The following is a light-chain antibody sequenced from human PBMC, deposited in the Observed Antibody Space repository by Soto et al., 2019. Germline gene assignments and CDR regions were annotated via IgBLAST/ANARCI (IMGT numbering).Light chain of an antibody. CDR2: DAS. V-gene: IGKV1-33*01. Sequence: DIQMTQSPSSLSASIGDRVTITCQASQDISDFLNWYQERPGKAPQLLIYDASKLETGVPSRFSGSGSGTDFTFTISSLQPEDVATYYCQQYDGLPLSFGGGPKVDI. CDR1: QDISDF. J-gene: IGKJ4*01. CDR3: QQYDGLPLS.